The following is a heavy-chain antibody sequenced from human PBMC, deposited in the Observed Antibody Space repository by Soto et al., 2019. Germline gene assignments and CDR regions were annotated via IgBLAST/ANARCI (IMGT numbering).Heavy chain of an antibody. CDR2: IWYDGSNK. J-gene: IGHJ5*02. CDR1: GFTFSSYG. Sequence: RRLSCAASGFTFSSYGMHWVRQAPGKGLEWVAVIWYDGSNKYYADSVKGRFTISRDNSKNTLYLQMNSLRAEDTAVYYCARDRSRDNDGSWFDPWGQGTLVTVSS. V-gene: IGHV3-33*01. CDR3: ARDRSRDNDGSWFDP. D-gene: IGHD3-10*01.